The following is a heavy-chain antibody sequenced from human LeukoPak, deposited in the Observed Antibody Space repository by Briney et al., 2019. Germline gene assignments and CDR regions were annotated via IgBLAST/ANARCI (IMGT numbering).Heavy chain of an antibody. CDR2: ISYNGGT. V-gene: IGHV4-59*08. Sequence: SETLSLTCTVSGGSFSTYYWSWIRQPPGKGLEWIAYISYNGGTYSNPSLKSRVTISIDTSKNQFSLKLSSVTAADTAIFYCARHKHSSGLASLDFWGPGTLVTVSS. D-gene: IGHD5-18*01. CDR3: ARHKHSSGLASLDF. J-gene: IGHJ4*02. CDR1: GGSFSTYY.